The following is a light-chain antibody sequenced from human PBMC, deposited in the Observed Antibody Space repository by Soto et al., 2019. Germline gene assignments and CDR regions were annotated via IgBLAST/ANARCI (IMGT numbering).Light chain of an antibody. V-gene: IGLV3-1*01. CDR3: QAWDSSSYVV. CDR2: QDN. CDR1: KLGDKY. J-gene: IGLJ2*01. Sequence: SYDLTQPPSVSVSPGQTASITCSGDKLGDKYACWYQQKPGQSPVLVIYQDNKRPSGIPERFSGSNSGNTATLTISGTQAMDEADYYCQAWDSSSYVVFGGGTKLTVL.